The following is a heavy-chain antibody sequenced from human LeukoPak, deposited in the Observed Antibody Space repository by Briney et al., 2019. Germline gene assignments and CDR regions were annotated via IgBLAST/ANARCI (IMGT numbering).Heavy chain of an antibody. V-gene: IGHV3-21*01. J-gene: IGHJ4*02. CDR3: ARGHTAVTRHFDF. Sequence: GGSLRFSCTASGFTFSSYSMNWVRQAPGKGLEWVSIISSGSSAIFSADALKGRFTISRDDAKNLLYLDMNSLRAEDTAVYYCARGHTAVTRHFDFWGQGTLVTVSS. D-gene: IGHD4-17*01. CDR2: ISSGSSAI. CDR1: GFTFSSYS.